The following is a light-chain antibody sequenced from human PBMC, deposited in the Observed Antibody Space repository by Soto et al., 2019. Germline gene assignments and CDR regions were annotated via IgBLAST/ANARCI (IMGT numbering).Light chain of an antibody. Sequence: DVVMTQSPLSLPVTLGQPASISCRSSQSPLYSDGNTYLSWFQQRPGQSPRRLIYKVSNRDSGVPDRFSGSGSGTDFTLNISRVEADDVGVYYCMQGTHSPWTFGQGTKVEIK. CDR3: MQGTHSPWT. CDR1: QSPLYSDGNTY. V-gene: IGKV2-30*01. CDR2: KVS. J-gene: IGKJ1*01.